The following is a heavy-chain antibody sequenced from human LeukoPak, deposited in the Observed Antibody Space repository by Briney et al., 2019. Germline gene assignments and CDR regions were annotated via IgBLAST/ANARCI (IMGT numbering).Heavy chain of an antibody. CDR2: IYYSGST. D-gene: IGHD3-22*01. CDR3: ARVSPDNYYDSSGYYYGFDY. CDR1: GGSISSYY. Sequence: SQTLSLTCAVSGGSISSYYWSWIRQPPGKGLEWIGYIYYSGSTNYNPSLKSRVTISVDTSKNQFSLKLSSVTAADTAVYYCARVSPDNYYDSSGYYYGFDYWGQGTPVTVSS. J-gene: IGHJ4*02. V-gene: IGHV4-59*01.